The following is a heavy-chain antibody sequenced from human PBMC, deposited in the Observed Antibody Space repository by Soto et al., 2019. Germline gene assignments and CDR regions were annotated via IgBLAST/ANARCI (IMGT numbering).Heavy chain of an antibody. CDR3: ARVLSFSYSSGWPAPDGMDV. D-gene: IGHD6-19*01. Sequence: QVQLVQSGAEVKKPGASVKVSCKASGYTFTSYGISWVRQAPGQGLEWMGWISAYNGNTNYAQKLKGRVTMTTDTSTSTAYMELRSLRSDDTAVYYCARVLSFSYSSGWPAPDGMDVWGQGTTVTVSS. CDR1: GYTFTSYG. J-gene: IGHJ6*02. CDR2: ISAYNGNT. V-gene: IGHV1-18*04.